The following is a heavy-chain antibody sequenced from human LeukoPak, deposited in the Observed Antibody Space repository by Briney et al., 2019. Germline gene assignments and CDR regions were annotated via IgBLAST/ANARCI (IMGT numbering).Heavy chain of an antibody. J-gene: IGHJ4*02. CDR2: INHSGST. CDR1: GGSFSGYY. CDR3: AVYRGGTMFDD. D-gene: IGHD1-1*01. V-gene: IGHV4-34*01. Sequence: KPSETLSLTCAVYGGSFSGYYWSWIRQPPGKGLEWIGEINHSGSTNYNPSLKSRVTISVDTSKNQLSLNLSSVTAADTAVYYCAVYRGGTMFDDWGRGTLVTVSS.